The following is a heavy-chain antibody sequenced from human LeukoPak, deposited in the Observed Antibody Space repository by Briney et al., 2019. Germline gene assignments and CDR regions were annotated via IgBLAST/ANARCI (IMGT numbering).Heavy chain of an antibody. CDR2: IGGRGGNI. Sequence: GGSLRLSCAASGFIFSNYAMIWVRQAPGKGLEWVSTIGGRGGNIYYAESVKGRFTISRDNSKNTLFLQMNSLRAEDTALYYCAKALGYCSGGSCYGFSSFDYWGQGTLVTVSS. CDR3: AKALGYCSGGSCYGFSSFDY. D-gene: IGHD2-15*01. V-gene: IGHV3-23*01. CDR1: GFIFSNYA. J-gene: IGHJ4*02.